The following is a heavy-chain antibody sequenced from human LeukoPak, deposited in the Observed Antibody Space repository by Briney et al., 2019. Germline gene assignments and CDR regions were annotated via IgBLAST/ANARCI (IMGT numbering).Heavy chain of an antibody. CDR3: AKDKDFWSGYITYYFDY. CDR2: ISGSGGST. Sequence: GGSLRLSCAASGFTFSSYAMSWVRQAPGKGLEWVSAISGSGGSTYYADSVKGRFTISRDNSKNTLYLQMNSLRAEDTAVYYCAKDKDFWSGYITYYFDYWGQGTLVTVSS. D-gene: IGHD3-3*01. CDR1: GFTFSSYA. V-gene: IGHV3-23*01. J-gene: IGHJ4*02.